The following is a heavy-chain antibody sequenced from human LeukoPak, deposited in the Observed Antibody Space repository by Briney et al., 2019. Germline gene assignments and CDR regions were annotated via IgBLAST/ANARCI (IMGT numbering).Heavy chain of an antibody. CDR2: IDWDDDK. D-gene: IGHD3-10*01. CDR3: ARIRGSYSDY. Sequence: SAPTLAKPTQTLTLTCTFSGFSLSTTGMFISCIRQPPGNALEWLALIDWDDDKYYRTSLKTRLTISKDHSKNKVVLTLTNVDPVDTATYYCARIRGSYSDYWSQGTLVTVSS. CDR1: GFSLSTTGMF. J-gene: IGHJ4*02. V-gene: IGHV2-70*13.